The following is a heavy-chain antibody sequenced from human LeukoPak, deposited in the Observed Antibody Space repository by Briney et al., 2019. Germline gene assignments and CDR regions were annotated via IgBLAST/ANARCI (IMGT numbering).Heavy chain of an antibody. V-gene: IGHV1-2*02. CDR2: INPNSGGT. CDR3: ARDSCSGGSCYSEFDY. Sequence: ASVKVSCKASGYTFTGYYMHWVRQAPGQGLEWMGWINPNSGGTNYAQKFQGRVTMTRDTSISTAYMELSRLRSDDTAVYYCARDSCSGGSCYSEFDYWGQGTLVTVSS. CDR1: GYTFTGYY. D-gene: IGHD2-15*01. J-gene: IGHJ4*02.